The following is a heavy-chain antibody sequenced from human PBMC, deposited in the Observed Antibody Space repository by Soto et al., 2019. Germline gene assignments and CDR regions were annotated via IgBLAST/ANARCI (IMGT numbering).Heavy chain of an antibody. Sequence: GGSLRLSCAASGFTFSSYSINWVRQAPGKGLEWFSYVTSDSSTISYADSVKGRFTVSRDNAKNSLYLQMNSLRDEDTAVYYCARVGRGVYGMDVWGQGTSVTVSS. V-gene: IGHV3-48*02. CDR2: VTSDSSTI. CDR3: ARVGRGVYGMDV. J-gene: IGHJ6*02. CDR1: GFTFSSYS. D-gene: IGHD2-8*01.